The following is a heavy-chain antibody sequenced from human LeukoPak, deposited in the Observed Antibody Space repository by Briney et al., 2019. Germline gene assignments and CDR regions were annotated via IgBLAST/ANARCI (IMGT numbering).Heavy chain of an antibody. V-gene: IGHV3-64*01. CDR3: ARDLSSGWYLGY. Sequence: PGGSLRLSCAASGFTFSSYAMHWVRQAPGKGLEYVSAISSNGGSTYYANSVKGRFTITRDNSKNTLYLQMGSLRAEDMAVYYCARDLSSGWYLGYWGQGTLVTVSS. J-gene: IGHJ4*02. CDR2: ISSNGGST. CDR1: GFTFSSYA. D-gene: IGHD6-19*01.